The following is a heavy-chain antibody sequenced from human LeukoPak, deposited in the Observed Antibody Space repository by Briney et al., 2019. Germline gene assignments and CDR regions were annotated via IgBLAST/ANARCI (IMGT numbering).Heavy chain of an antibody. D-gene: IGHD3-22*01. CDR3: AKDSYYDSSGYHVY. Sequence: GGSLRLSCAASGFTFSSYAMSWVRQAPGKGLEWVSAISGSGGSTYYADSVKGRFTISRHYSKNTLYLQMNSLRPEDTAVYYCAKDSYYDSSGYHVYWGQGTLVTVSS. V-gene: IGHV3-23*01. CDR1: GFTFSSYA. J-gene: IGHJ4*02. CDR2: ISGSGGST.